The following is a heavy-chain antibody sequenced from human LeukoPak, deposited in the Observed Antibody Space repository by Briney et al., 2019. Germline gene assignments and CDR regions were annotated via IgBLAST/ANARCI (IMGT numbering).Heavy chain of an antibody. V-gene: IGHV3-23*01. D-gene: IGHD2-21*02. CDR2: ISGGGGST. Sequence: GGPLRLSCAASGFTFSNAWMSWVRQAPGKGLEWVSGISGGGGSTYYADSVKGRFTISRDNSKNTLYLQKNSLRAEDTAVYYCARGPPYCGGDCNYFDYWGQGTLVTVSS. J-gene: IGHJ4*02. CDR1: GFTFSNAW. CDR3: ARGPPYCGGDCNYFDY.